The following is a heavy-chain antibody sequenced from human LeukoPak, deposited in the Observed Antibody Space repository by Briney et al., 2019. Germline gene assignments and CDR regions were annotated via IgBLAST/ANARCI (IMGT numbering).Heavy chain of an antibody. D-gene: IGHD2-2*01. Sequence: PGGSLRLSCAASGFTFSSYALSWVRQAPGKGLEWVSSISGSGGSTYYADSVKGRFTISRDNSKNTLYLQMTSLRAEDTAVYYCAKVVPAANYYYYGMDVWGQGTTVTVSS. V-gene: IGHV3-23*01. CDR2: ISGSGGST. J-gene: IGHJ6*02. CDR1: GFTFSSYA. CDR3: AKVVPAANYYYYGMDV.